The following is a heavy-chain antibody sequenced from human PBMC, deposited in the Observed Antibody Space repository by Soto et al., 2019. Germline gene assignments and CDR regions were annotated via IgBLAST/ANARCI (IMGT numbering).Heavy chain of an antibody. J-gene: IGHJ4*02. CDR2: IKSNTDGGTT. CDR1: GIIFSNTW. D-gene: IGHD3-22*01. V-gene: IGHV3-15*01. Sequence: GGSLRLSCTASGIIFSNTWINWVRQAPGKGLEWVGRIKSNTDGGTTDYATPVKGRFALSRDDSQNTPYLQMTGLKAEDTAVYYCATGPPRNYYDNYGPMGNWGQGTLVTVSS. CDR3: ATGPPRNYYDNYGPMGN.